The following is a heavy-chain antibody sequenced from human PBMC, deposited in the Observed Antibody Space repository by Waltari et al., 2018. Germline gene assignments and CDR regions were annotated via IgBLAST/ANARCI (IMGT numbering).Heavy chain of an antibody. CDR1: GGSISTKNYY. CDR2: FYYSGST. J-gene: IGHJ4*02. V-gene: IGHV4-39*01. D-gene: IGHD2-21*01. CDR3: ARHQVYCGDDRCYPPFDH. Sequence: QLQLQELGPGLVKPSETLLLTCTVSGGSISTKNYYWGWIRQPPGKGLEWIGSFYYSGSTYYNPSLKSRVHISVDSSKNQFSLKLNSVTAADTALYYCARHQVYCGDDRCYPPFDHWGQGTLVNVSS.